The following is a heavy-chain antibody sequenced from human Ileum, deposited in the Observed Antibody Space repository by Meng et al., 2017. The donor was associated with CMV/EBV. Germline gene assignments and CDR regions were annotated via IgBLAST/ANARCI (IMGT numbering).Heavy chain of an antibody. CDR2: TCYRSKWYS. CDR1: GYMVASYIAA. V-gene: IGHV6-1*01. Sequence: QMQPLVPGLVTPSQPLEPTCAISGYMVASYIAAWNWCRQSPSRGLEWLGRTCYRSKWYSDSSISVRSRLIVSPDTSRNQLSLQLTSVTPEDTAVYYCARGSHGTTVSLFDSWGQGILVTVSS. J-gene: IGHJ4*02. CDR3: ARGSHGTTVSLFDS. D-gene: IGHD1-1*01.